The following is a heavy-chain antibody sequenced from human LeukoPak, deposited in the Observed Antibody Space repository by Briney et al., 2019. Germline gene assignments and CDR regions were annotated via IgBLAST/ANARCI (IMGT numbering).Heavy chain of an antibody. D-gene: IGHD6-6*01. J-gene: IGHJ4*02. CDR2: ISSSGRTI. Sequence: GGSLRLSCAASGFTFSSYETNWVRQAPGKGLEWVSYISSSGRTIYNADSVKGRFTISRDDAKNSLYLHMNSLRAEDTAVYYCASTAAGFSSFLLTYWGQGALVTVSS. V-gene: IGHV3-48*03. CDR1: GFTFSSYE. CDR3: ASTAAGFSSFLLTY.